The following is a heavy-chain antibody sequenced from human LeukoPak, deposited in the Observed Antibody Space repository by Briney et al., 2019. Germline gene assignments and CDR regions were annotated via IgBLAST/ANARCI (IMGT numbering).Heavy chain of an antibody. D-gene: IGHD1-26*01. V-gene: IGHV3-30-3*01. CDR2: ISYDGSNK. CDR1: GFTFSSYA. Sequence: GGSLRLSCAASGFTFSSYAMHWVRQAPGKGLEWVAVISYDGSNKDYADSVKGRFTISRDNAKNSLYLQMNSLRAEDTAVYYCALGEPRSPFDYWGQGTLVTVSS. CDR3: ALGEPRSPFDY. J-gene: IGHJ4*02.